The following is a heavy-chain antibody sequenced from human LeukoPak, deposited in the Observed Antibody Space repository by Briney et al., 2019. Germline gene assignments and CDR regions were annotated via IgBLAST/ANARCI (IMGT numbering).Heavy chain of an antibody. V-gene: IGHV1-46*01. CDR2: INPSGGST. Sequence: ASVKVSCKASGYTFTSYYMHWVRQAPGQGLEWMGIINPSGGSTSYAQKFQGRVTMTRDTSISTAYMELSRLRSDDTAVYYCARVGWDGDERDYWGQGTLVTVSS. CDR3: ARVGWDGDERDY. J-gene: IGHJ4*02. D-gene: IGHD4-17*01. CDR1: GYTFTSYY.